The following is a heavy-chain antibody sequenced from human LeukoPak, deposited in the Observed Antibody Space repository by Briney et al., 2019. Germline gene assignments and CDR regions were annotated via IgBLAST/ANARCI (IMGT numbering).Heavy chain of an antibody. D-gene: IGHD3-10*01. CDR3: ARDLAESYLFDY. J-gene: IGHJ4*02. CDR1: GFTFRNYA. CDR2: LTYDGSDK. V-gene: IGHV3-30-3*01. Sequence: GGSLRLSCAASGFTFRNYAMHWVRQAPGKGLEWVATLTYDGSDKDYADSAKGRFTISRDNSKNTLYLQMNGLRAEDTAVYFCARDLAESYLFDYWGQGTLVTVSS.